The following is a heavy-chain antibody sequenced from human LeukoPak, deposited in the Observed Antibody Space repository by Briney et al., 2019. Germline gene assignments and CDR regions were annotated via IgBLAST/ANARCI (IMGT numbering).Heavy chain of an antibody. J-gene: IGHJ1*01. CDR2: ISGDGTGT. CDR3: AVNTLLGSYGYFQD. CDR1: GFSFSTYW. V-gene: IGHV3-74*01. D-gene: IGHD3-16*01. Sequence: GGSLRLSCAASGFSFSTYWMLWVRHVLGKGPWWVSRISGDGTGTIDADSVKCRFTSSRDNAKNTLYLQMNSLRAEDTAVYYSAVNTLLGSYGYFQDWGQGTLVSVSS.